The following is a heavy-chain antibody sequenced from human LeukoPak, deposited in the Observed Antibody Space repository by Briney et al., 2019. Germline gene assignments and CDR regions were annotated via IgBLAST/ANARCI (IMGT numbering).Heavy chain of an antibody. D-gene: IGHD6-19*01. J-gene: IGHJ6*03. CDR2: IYYSGST. V-gene: IGHV4-39*01. Sequence: PSETLSLTCTVSGGSISSSSYYWGWIRQPPGKGLEWIGSIYYSGSTYYNPSLKSRVTISVDTSKNQLSLKLSSVTAADTAVYYCARRVADGSGWYRMGYYYYMDVWGKGTTVTVSS. CDR3: ARRVADGSGWYRMGYYYYMDV. CDR1: GGSISSSSYY.